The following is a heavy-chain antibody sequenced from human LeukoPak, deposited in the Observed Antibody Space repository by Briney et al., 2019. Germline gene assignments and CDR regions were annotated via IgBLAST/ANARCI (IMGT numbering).Heavy chain of an antibody. V-gene: IGHV3-21*01. Sequence: GGSLRLSCAASGFTFSSFNMNWVRQATGKGLEWVSSISSTGTDLYYADSVKGRFTISRDSAKNSLYLQMNGLRAEDTAVYYCARDLGYGTIGLFHYFGYWGQGTLVTVSS. CDR1: GFTFSSFN. CDR2: ISSTGTDL. CDR3: ARDLGYGTIGLFHYFGY. J-gene: IGHJ4*02. D-gene: IGHD2-8*01.